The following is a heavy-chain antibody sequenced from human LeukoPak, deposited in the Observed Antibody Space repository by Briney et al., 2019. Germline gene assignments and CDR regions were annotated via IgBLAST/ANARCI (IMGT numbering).Heavy chain of an antibody. Sequence: GESLKISCKGSGYSFTSYWIGWVRQMPGKGLEWMGIIYPDDSDARYSPSFQGQVTISADKSISTAFLQWSSLKASDTATYYCARLSSGWCFNFWGQGTLVTVSS. J-gene: IGHJ4*02. CDR2: IYPDDSDA. V-gene: IGHV5-51*01. D-gene: IGHD6-19*01. CDR1: GYSFTSYW. CDR3: ARLSSGWCFNF.